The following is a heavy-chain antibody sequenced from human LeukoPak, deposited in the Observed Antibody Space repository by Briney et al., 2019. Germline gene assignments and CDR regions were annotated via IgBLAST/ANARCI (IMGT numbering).Heavy chain of an antibody. V-gene: IGHV3-48*01. CDR2: IAGSGTPI. Sequence: PGGSLRLSCEASGFTFSSYSMNWVRQAPGKGLEWVSYIAGSGTPIDYADSVKGRFTISRDNAKNSLFLQMNGLRVEDTAIYYCARDAWGYSGLLQYWGQGILVTVSS. J-gene: IGHJ4*02. CDR3: ARDAWGYSGLLQY. D-gene: IGHD5-12*01. CDR1: GFTFSSYS.